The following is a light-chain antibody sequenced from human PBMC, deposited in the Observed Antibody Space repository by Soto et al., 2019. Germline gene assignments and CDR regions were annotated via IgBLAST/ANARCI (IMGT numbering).Light chain of an antibody. CDR1: QSLGRF. CDR3: QQCYMGWT. CDR2: DAS. V-gene: IGKV1-5*01. Sequence: DIQMTQSPSTLSASVGDRVTITCRASQSLGRFLAWYQHQPGKAPKLLIYDASTVESGVPSIFSGTGSGTAFTFSITSLHPEDFVTYYCQQCYMGWTFGQGTKVDFK. J-gene: IGKJ1*01.